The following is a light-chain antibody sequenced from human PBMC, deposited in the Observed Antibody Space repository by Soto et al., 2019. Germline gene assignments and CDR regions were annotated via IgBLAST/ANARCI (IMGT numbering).Light chain of an antibody. CDR2: DAS. V-gene: IGKV3-15*01. CDR1: QSVSSN. Sequence: EIVMTQSPATLSLSPGESSXXXXXASQSVSSNLAWHQQKPGQAPRILMYDASTRATGISARFSGSGSGTEFTLTISSLQSEDFAVYYCQQYHNLPITFGQGTRLEIK. CDR3: QQYHNLPIT. J-gene: IGKJ5*01.